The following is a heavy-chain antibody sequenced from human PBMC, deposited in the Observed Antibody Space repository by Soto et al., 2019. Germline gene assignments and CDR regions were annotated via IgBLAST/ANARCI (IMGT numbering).Heavy chain of an antibody. J-gene: IGHJ3*02. CDR3: ARDSRVVQTPDAFDI. D-gene: IGHD2-15*01. CDR2: ISSSSSTI. V-gene: IGHV3-48*01. Sequence: EVQLVESGGGLVQPGGSLRLSCAASGFTFSSYSMNWVRQAPGKGLEWVSYISSSSSTIYYADSVKGRFTISRDNAKNSLYLQMNSLRAEDTAVYYCARDSRVVQTPDAFDIWGQGTMVTVSS. CDR1: GFTFSSYS.